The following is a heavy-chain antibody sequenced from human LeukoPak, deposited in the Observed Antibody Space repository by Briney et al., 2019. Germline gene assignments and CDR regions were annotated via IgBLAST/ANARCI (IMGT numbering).Heavy chain of an antibody. Sequence: VKPSETLSLTCTVSGDSISNNNYYWGWIRQPPGKGLEWIGSLFYTGTTHYNPSLKSRAAISLDTSKNQFSLKLSSVTAADTAVYYCARDIRGPNWFDPWGQGTLVTVSS. CDR2: LFYTGTT. J-gene: IGHJ5*02. V-gene: IGHV4-39*07. CDR1: GDSISNNNYY. CDR3: ARDIRGPNWFDP. D-gene: IGHD4-17*01.